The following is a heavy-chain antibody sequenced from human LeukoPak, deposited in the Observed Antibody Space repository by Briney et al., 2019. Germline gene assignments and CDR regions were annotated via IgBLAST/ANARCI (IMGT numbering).Heavy chain of an antibody. CDR2: FDPEDGET. V-gene: IGHV1-24*01. Sequence: GSVKVSCKVSGYTLTELSMHWVRQAPGKGLEWKGGFDPEDGETIYAQKFQGRVTMTEDTSTDTAYMELSSLRSEDTAVYYCAIVTSILSDDFDPWGQGTLVTVSS. J-gene: IGHJ5*02. D-gene: IGHD2-15*01. CDR1: GYTLTELS. CDR3: AIVTSILSDDFDP.